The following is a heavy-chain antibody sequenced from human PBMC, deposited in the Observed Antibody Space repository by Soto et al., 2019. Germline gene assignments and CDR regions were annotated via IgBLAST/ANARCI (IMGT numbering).Heavy chain of an antibody. Sequence: GGSLRLSCAASGFTFDDYAMHWVRQAPGKGLEWVSGISWNSGSIGYADSVKGRFTISRDNAKNSLYLQMNSLRAEDTALYYCTAVAELYYFDYWGQGTLVTVSS. V-gene: IGHV3-9*01. CDR3: TAVAELYYFDY. J-gene: IGHJ4*02. CDR1: GFTFDDYA. D-gene: IGHD6-19*01. CDR2: ISWNSGSI.